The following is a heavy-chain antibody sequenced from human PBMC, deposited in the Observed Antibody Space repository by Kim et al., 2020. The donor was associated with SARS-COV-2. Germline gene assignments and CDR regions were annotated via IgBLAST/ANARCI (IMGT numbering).Heavy chain of an antibody. J-gene: IGHJ4*02. V-gene: IGHV4-59*13. CDR1: GGSISSYY. CDR3: ARGLVSPGTYDFWSGYYGRIGYYFDY. Sequence: SETLSLTCTVSGGSISSYYWSWIRQPPGKGLEWIGYIYYSGSTNYNPSLKSRVTISVDTSKNQFSLKLSSVTAADTAVYYCARGLVSPGTYDFWSGYYGRIGYYFDYWGQGTLVTVSS. CDR2: IYYSGST. D-gene: IGHD3-3*01.